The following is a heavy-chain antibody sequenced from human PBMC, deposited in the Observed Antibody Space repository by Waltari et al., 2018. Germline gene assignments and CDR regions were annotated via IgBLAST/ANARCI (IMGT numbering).Heavy chain of an antibody. J-gene: IGHJ4*02. CDR1: GGSFSGYS. D-gene: IGHD3-3*01. CDR3: ARGPGVLRFLEWFPLVY. CDR2: INHGGST. Sequence: QVQLQQWGAGLLKPSETLSLTCAVYGGSFSGYSWSWIRQPPGKGPEWIGEINHGGSTNDNPSIKSRVTISVDTSKNQFSLKLSSVTAADTAVYYCARGPGVLRFLEWFPLVYWGQGTLVTVSS. V-gene: IGHV4-34*01.